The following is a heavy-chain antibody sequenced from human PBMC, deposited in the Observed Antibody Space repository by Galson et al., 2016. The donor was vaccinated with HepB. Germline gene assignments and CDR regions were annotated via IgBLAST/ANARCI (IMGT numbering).Heavy chain of an antibody. CDR1: GFTFSNSW. J-gene: IGHJ4*02. D-gene: IGHD3-3*01. CDR2: IKEDGSEK. V-gene: IGHV3-7*03. Sequence: SLRLSCAASGFTFSNSWMSWLRQPPGGGLEWVANIKEDGSEKYYVDSVKGRFTISRDNAKNSLYLQMNSLRAEDTAVYYCARPGRVAAAFWGQGTLVTVSS. CDR3: ARPGRVAAAF.